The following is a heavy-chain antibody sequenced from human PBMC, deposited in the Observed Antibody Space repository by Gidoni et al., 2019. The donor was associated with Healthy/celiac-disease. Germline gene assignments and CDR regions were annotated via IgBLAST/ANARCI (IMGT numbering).Heavy chain of an antibody. CDR2: IIPIFSIA. D-gene: IGHD2-15*01. Sequence: QVQLVQSGAEVKKPGSSVKVSCKASGGTFSSYAISWVRQAPGQGLEWMGRIIPIFSIANYAQKFQGRVTITADKSTSTAYMELSSLRSEDTAVYYCARVYCSGGSCYSAYFDYWGQGTLVTVSS. CDR3: ARVYCSGGSCYSAYFDY. CDR1: GGTFSSYA. J-gene: IGHJ4*02. V-gene: IGHV1-69*04.